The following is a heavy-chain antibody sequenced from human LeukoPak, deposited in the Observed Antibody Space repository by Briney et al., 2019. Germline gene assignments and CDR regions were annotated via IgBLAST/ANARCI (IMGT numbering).Heavy chain of an antibody. Sequence: SETLSLTCAVYGGSFSGYYWSWIRQPPGKGLEWIGEINHSGSTNYNPSLKSRVTISVDTSKNQFSLKLSSMTAADTAVYYCARVRRGGYFDYWGQGTLVTVSS. CDR2: INHSGST. J-gene: IGHJ4*02. D-gene: IGHD2-15*01. CDR3: ARVRRGGYFDY. V-gene: IGHV4-34*01. CDR1: GGSFSGYY.